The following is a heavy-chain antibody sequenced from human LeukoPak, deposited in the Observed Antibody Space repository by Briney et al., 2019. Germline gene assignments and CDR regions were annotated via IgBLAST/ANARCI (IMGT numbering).Heavy chain of an antibody. CDR1: GFTFTSYS. D-gene: IGHD6-6*01. CDR2: ISYDGSNK. CDR3: ARSTVDYSSWNY. J-gene: IGHJ4*02. V-gene: IGHV3-30*04. Sequence: GGSLRLSCAASGFTFTSYSMNWVRQAPGKGLEWVAVISYDGSNKYYADSVKGRFTISRDNSKNTLYLQMNSLRAEDTAVYYCARSTVDYSSWNYWGQGTLVTVSS.